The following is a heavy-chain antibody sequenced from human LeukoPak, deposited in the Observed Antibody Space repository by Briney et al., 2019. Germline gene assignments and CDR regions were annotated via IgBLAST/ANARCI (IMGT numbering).Heavy chain of an antibody. V-gene: IGHV1-2*02. CDR2: ISPNSGGT. CDR1: GYTFTDYY. J-gene: IGHJ5*02. D-gene: IGHD3-16*01. CDR3: ARGEAAFGGRWFDP. Sequence: ASVKVSCKASGYTFTDYYIHWVRQAPGQGLEWMGWISPNSGGTNYAQKFQGRVTMTRDTSISTAYMELSRLTPGDTAVYYCARGEAAFGGRWFDPWGQGTLVTVSS.